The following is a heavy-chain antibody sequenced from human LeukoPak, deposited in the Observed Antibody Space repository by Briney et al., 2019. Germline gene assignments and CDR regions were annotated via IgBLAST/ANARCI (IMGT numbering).Heavy chain of an antibody. V-gene: IGHV3-11*01. CDR2: ISSSGSTI. Sequence: GGSLRLSCAASGFTFSDYYMSWIRQAPGKGLEWVSYISSSGSTIYYADSVKGRFTISRDNAKNPLYLQMNSLRAEDTAVYYCARDHKLLWFGELNGGQGTLVTVSS. CDR3: ARDHKLLWFGELN. CDR1: GFTFSDYY. J-gene: IGHJ4*02. D-gene: IGHD3-10*01.